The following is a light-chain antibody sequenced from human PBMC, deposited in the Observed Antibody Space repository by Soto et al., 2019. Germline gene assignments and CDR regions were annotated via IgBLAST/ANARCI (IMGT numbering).Light chain of an antibody. CDR2: QDT. J-gene: IGLJ2*01. CDR1: KLGNKH. V-gene: IGLV3-1*01. CDR3: QAWDSITVVV. Sequence: SYELTQPPSVSVSPGQTATITCSGDKLGNKHAAWYQQKAGQSPVLVIYQDTRRPSGIPERFSGSNSGNTATLTISGTQAMDEADYYCQAWDSITVVVFGGGTKLTVL.